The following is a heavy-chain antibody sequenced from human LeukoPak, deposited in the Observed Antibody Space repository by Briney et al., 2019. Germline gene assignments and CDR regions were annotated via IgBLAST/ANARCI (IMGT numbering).Heavy chain of an antibody. D-gene: IGHD3-10*01. V-gene: IGHV4-34*01. CDR1: GGSFSGYY. Sequence: SETLSLTCAVYGGSFSGYYLSWIRQPPGKGLEWMGEINHSGSTNYNPSPKSRVTISVNTSKNQFSLQLSSVTAADMAVYYCARRGYYYGSQRFDYWGQGTLVTVSS. J-gene: IGHJ4*02. CDR3: ARRGYYYGSQRFDY. CDR2: INHSGST.